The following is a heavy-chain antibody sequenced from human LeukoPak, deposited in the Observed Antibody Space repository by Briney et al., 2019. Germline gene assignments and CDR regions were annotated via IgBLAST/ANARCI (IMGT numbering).Heavy chain of an antibody. CDR2: IESKTDGGTT. V-gene: IGHV3-15*04. CDR1: GFSFSDAW. CDR3: TTYGSGRKFDY. D-gene: IGHD3-10*01. Sequence: GGSLRLSCAASGFSFSDAWMSWVRQIPGKGLEWVGRIESKTDGGTTDYAAPVKGRFTISRDDSTNPLYLQMNSLKSEDTAVYYCTTYGSGRKFDYWGQGILVTVSS. J-gene: IGHJ4*02.